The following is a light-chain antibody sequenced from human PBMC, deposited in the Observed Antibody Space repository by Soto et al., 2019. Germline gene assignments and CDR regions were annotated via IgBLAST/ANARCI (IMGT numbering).Light chain of an antibody. V-gene: IGKV1-5*03. CDR3: QQYHSVPYT. CDR2: EVY. J-gene: IGKJ2*01. CDR1: RDIHTW. Sequence: DIQMTQSPSTLSASPGDRVMMTCRASRDIHTWLAWYQQKPGKAPELLIFEVYKLKSGVPSRFSGSESEIDFTLTINGLEHDHFATYYCQQYHSVPYTFGQGTKLEI.